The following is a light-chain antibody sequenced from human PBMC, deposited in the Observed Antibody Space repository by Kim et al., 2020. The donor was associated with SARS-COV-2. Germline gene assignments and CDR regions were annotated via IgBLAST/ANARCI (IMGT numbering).Light chain of an antibody. J-gene: IGLJ1*01. V-gene: IGLV2-11*01. CDR3: YSYAANLYV. Sequence: QSALTQPRSVSGSPGQSVTISCTGTSSDVGGYNYVSWYQQHPGKAPKLMIYDVSQRPPGVPDRFSGSKFGNTASLTISGLQAEDEADYYCYSYAANLYVFGTGTKVTVL. CDR1: SSDVGGYNY. CDR2: DVS.